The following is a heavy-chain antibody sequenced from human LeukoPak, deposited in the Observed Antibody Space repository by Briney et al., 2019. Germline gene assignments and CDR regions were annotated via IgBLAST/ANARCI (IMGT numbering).Heavy chain of an antibody. CDR1: GGTFSSYA. V-gene: IGHV1-69*13. CDR3: ARELPYCGGDCYPS. CDR2: IIPIFGTA. D-gene: IGHD2-21*02. J-gene: IGHJ4*02. Sequence: SVKVSCKASGGTFSSYAISWVRRAPGQGLEWMGGIIPIFGTANYAQKFQGRVTITADESTSTAYMELSSLRSEDTAVYYCARELPYCGGDCYPSWGQGTLVTVSS.